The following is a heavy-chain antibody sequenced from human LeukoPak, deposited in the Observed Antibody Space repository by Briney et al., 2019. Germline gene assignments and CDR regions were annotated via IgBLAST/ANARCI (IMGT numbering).Heavy chain of an antibody. CDR3: ARGDHYDFWSGYYQFDY. D-gene: IGHD3-3*01. CDR2: INPNSGGT. Sequence: ASVKVSCKASGYTFTGYYMHWVRQAPGQGLEWMGWINPNSGGTNYAQKFQGRVTMTRDTSISTAYMELSRLRSDDTAVYYCARGDHYDFWSGYYQFDYWGQGTLVTVSS. J-gene: IGHJ4*02. CDR1: GYTFTGYY. V-gene: IGHV1-2*02.